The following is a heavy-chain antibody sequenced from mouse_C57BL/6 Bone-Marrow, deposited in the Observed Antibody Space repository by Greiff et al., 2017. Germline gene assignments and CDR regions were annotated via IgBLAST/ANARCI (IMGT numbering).Heavy chain of an antibody. CDR2: ISSGSSTN. Sequence: EVKVVESGGGLVKPGGSLKLSCAASGFTFSDYGMHWVRQAPEKGLEWVAYISSGSSTNFYADTVKGRFTISRDHAKNTLFLQMTSLRSEDTAMYYCARWLLNWYFDVWGTGTTVTVSS. CDR1: GFTFSDYG. J-gene: IGHJ1*03. D-gene: IGHD2-3*01. V-gene: IGHV5-17*01. CDR3: ARWLLNWYFDV.